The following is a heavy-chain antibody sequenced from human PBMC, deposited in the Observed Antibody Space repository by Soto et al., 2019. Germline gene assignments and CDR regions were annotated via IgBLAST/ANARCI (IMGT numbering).Heavy chain of an antibody. V-gene: IGHV4-30-2*01. J-gene: IGHJ6*02. D-gene: IGHD5-12*01. CDR2: IFYSGNT. Sequence: QLQLQESGSGLVKPSQTLSLACAVSGGSINSNVYSWTWIRQPPGKGLEWIGYIFYSGNTYYNPSLKSRVTISVDRSKNQFSLKLTSVTAADTAVYYCAGASDIVAATPTDPYFYYGMDVWGQGTTVTVSS. CDR1: GGSINSNVYS. CDR3: AGASDIVAATPTDPYFYYGMDV.